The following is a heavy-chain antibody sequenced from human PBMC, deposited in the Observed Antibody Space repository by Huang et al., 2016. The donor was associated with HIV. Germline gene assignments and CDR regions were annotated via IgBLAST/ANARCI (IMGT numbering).Heavy chain of an antibody. CDR1: GFTFNNYA. V-gene: IGHV3-30-3*01. CDR3: ARGNMGGKYWGGAFDI. CDR2: ISYDGTNE. D-gene: IGHD7-27*01. Sequence: QVQLVESGGGVVQPGRSLRVSCAASGFTFNNYAIHWVRQAPGRVMEWVAIISYDGTNEYYADSGKGRFTISRDNSKNTLYLQMNSLRAEDTAVYYCARGNMGGKYWGGAFDIWGLGTMVTVSS. J-gene: IGHJ3*02.